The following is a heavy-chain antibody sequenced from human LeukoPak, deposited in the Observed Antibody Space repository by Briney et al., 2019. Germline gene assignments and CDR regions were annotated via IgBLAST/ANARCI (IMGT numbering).Heavy chain of an antibody. D-gene: IGHD3-10*01. CDR2: IYYSGST. V-gene: IGHV4-59*12. CDR1: GGSINSYY. CDR3: ARGDGSGSGRWFDP. J-gene: IGHJ5*02. Sequence: SETLSLTCTVSGGSINSYYWSWIRQPPGKGLEWIGSIYYSGSTNYNPSLKSRVTISVDRSKNQFSLNLNSVTAADTALYYCARGDGSGSGRWFDPWGQGTLITVSS.